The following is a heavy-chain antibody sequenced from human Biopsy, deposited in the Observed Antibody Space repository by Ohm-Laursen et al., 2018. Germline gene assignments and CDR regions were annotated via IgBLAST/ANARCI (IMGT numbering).Heavy chain of an antibody. CDR3: ARDSGILNYGNFKYYHYYGMDV. J-gene: IGHJ6*02. D-gene: IGHD4-11*01. V-gene: IGHV4-59*02. Sequence: GTLSLTCRVSGGSVTKYYWSWIRQPPGKGLEWIGHIYYSVMTNYNPSLQSRVSISVDTSRNQVSLTLRSVTAADTAVYYCARDSGILNYGNFKYYHYYGMDVWGQGTKVTVSS. CDR1: GGSVTKYY. CDR2: IYYSVMT.